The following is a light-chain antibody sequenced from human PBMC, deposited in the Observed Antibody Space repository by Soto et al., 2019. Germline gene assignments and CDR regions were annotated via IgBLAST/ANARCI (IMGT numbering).Light chain of an antibody. CDR1: QSVSNNY. Sequence: EIVLTRCPGTLSLSPGERATLSCRASQSVSNNYLAWYQQKPGQAPRLLIYGASNRATGIPDRFSGSGSGTDFTLTISRLEPEDLAVYYCQQYRNSGTFGQGTKVDIK. CDR3: QQYRNSGT. CDR2: GAS. V-gene: IGKV3-20*01. J-gene: IGKJ1*01.